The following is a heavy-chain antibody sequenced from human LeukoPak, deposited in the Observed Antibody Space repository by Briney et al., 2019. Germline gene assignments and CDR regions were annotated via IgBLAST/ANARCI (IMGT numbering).Heavy chain of an antibody. CDR3: ARENPTRSGWAPSWSDL. CDR1: GGSISRGSYY. V-gene: IGHV4-61*02. CDR2: IYTSGST. J-gene: IGHJ2*01. Sequence: SETLSLTCTVSGGSISRGSYYWSWIRQPAGKGLEWIGRIYTSGSTNYNPSLKSRVTISVDTSKNQFSLKLSSVTAADTAVYYCARENPTRSGWAPSWSDLWGRGTLVTVSS. D-gene: IGHD6-19*01.